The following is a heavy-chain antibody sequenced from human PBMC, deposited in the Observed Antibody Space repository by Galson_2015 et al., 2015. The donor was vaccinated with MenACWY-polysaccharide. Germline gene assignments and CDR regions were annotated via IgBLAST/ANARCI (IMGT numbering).Heavy chain of an antibody. J-gene: IGHJ4*02. Sequence: MQWVRQAPGKGLEWVTIIWYDGSNKYYADSVKGRFTISRDNSKNTLYLQMNSLRAEDTAVYYCATARGCGGDCYYFDYWGQGTLVAVSS. CDR3: ATARGCGGDCYYFDY. CDR2: IWYDGSNK. D-gene: IGHD2-21*02. V-gene: IGHV3-33*01.